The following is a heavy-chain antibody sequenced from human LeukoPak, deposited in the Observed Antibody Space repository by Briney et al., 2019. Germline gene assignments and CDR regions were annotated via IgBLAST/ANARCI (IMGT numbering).Heavy chain of an antibody. D-gene: IGHD1-26*01. J-gene: IGHJ4*02. V-gene: IGHV3-23*01. CDR3: AKDQRRVGATGGGY. CDR1: GFTFSSYA. Sequence: GGSLRLSCVASGFTFSSYAMSWVRQAAGKGLEWVSSTSSSGETTYYADSVKGRFTISRDNSRNTLYLQMNSLRAEDTAVYYCAKDQRRVGATGGGYWGQGTLVTVSS. CDR2: TSSSGETT.